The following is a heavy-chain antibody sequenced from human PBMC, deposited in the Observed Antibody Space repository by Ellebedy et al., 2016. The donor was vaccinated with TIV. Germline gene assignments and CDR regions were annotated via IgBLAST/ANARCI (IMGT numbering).Heavy chain of an antibody. CDR1: GFTFSSYA. CDR2: ISGSGGST. D-gene: IGHD3-10*01. CDR3: ARDRLLWFGERWALHYYYGMDV. J-gene: IGHJ6*02. V-gene: IGHV3-23*01. Sequence: GGSLRLSXAASGFTFSSYAMSWVRQAPGKGLEWVSAISGSGGSTYYADSVKGRFTISRDNSKNTLYLQMNSLRAEDTAVYYCARDRLLWFGERWALHYYYGMDVWGQGTTVTVSS.